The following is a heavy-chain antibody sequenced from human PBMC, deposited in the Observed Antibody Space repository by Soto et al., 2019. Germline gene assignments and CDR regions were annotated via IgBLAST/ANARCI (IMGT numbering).Heavy chain of an antibody. CDR3: ARGTKKLGYYDILTGYYRYYYYMDV. CDR2: MNPNSGNT. D-gene: IGHD3-9*01. J-gene: IGHJ6*03. CDR1: GYTFTSYD. Sequence: ASVKVSCKASGYTFTSYDINWVRQATGQGLEWMGWMNPNSGNTGYAQKFQGRVTMTRNTSISTAYMELSSLRSEDTAVYYCARGTKKLGYYDILTGYYRYYYYMDVWGKGTTVTVSS. V-gene: IGHV1-8*01.